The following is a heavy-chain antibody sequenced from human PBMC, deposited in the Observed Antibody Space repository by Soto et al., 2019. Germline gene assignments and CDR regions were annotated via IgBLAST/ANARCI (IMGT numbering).Heavy chain of an antibody. D-gene: IGHD3-10*01. CDR3: ARSRSFGDGSGSYQY. CDR2: INHSGST. J-gene: IGHJ4*02. CDR1: GGSFSGYY. Sequence: QVQLQQWGAGLLKPSETLSLTCAVYGGSFSGYYWSWIRQPPGKGLEWIGEINHSGSTNYNPSLTSRVTISVDTSKNQFSLKLSSVTAADTAVYYCARSRSFGDGSGSYQYWGQGTLVTVSS. V-gene: IGHV4-34*01.